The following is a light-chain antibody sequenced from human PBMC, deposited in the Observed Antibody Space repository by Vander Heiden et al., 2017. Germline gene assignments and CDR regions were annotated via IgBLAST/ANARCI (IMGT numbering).Light chain of an antibody. CDR2: GSS. Sequence: EIVMTQSPATLSVSPGERATLSCRASQSVSSNLAWYQQKPGHAPRLLIYGSSPRATGIPARFSCSGSGTEFTLTLSSLQYEDFAVYYCQQYNNWLTWTFGQGTKVEIK. J-gene: IGKJ1*01. V-gene: IGKV3-15*01. CDR1: QSVSSN. CDR3: QQYNNWLTWT.